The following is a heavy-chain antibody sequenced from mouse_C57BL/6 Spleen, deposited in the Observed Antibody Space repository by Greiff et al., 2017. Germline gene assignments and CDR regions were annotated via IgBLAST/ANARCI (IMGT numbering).Heavy chain of an antibody. V-gene: IGHV1-81*01. CDR2: IYPRSGNT. CDR3: ARGTTTVVADYAMDY. CDR1: GYTFTSSG. D-gene: IGHD1-1*01. J-gene: IGHJ4*01. Sequence: VPLQQSGAELARPGASVKLSCKASGYTFTSSGISWVKQRTGQGLAWIGEIYPRSGNTYYNEKFKGKATLTADKSSSTAYMELRSLTSEDSAVYFCARGTTTVVADYAMDYWGQGTSVTVSS.